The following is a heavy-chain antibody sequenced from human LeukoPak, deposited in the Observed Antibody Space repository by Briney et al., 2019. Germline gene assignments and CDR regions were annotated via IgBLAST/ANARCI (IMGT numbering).Heavy chain of an antibody. CDR3: ARGTVTMVDY. V-gene: IGHV3-66*01. D-gene: IGHD3-10*01. J-gene: IGHJ4*02. CDR2: IYSGGST. CDR1: GFTFSSYG. Sequence: PGRSLRLSCAASGFTFSSYGMDWIRQAPGRGLEWVSVIYSGGSTYYADSVKGRFTISRDNSKNTLFLQMNSLRAGDTAVYYCARGTVTMVDYWGQGTLVTVSS.